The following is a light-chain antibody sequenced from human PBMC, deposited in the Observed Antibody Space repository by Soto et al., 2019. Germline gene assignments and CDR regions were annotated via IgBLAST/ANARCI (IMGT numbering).Light chain of an antibody. J-gene: IGKJ1*01. CDR3: QQYNNWPPWT. CDR1: QSVSSS. CDR2: GAS. V-gene: IGKV3-15*01. Sequence: EIVMTQSPATLSVSPGERATLSCRASQSVSSSLAWYQQRPGQAPRLLIYGASTRATGIPARFSGSGSGTEFTLTISSLQSEDFAVYYCQQYNNWPPWTFGQGTKVGI.